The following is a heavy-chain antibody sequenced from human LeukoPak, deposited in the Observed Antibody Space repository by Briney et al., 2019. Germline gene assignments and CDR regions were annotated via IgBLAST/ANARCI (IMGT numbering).Heavy chain of an antibody. J-gene: IGHJ4*02. Sequence: ASVKVSCKAFGYTFTSNYMHWVRQAPGQGPEWMGVISPSGGSTTYAQKFQGRVTLTRDMSTSTDYLELSSLRSEDTAVYYCARVGVVTPTANFDYWGQGTLVTVSS. D-gene: IGHD3-3*01. CDR2: ISPSGGST. V-gene: IGHV1-46*01. CDR1: GYTFTSNY. CDR3: ARVGVVTPTANFDY.